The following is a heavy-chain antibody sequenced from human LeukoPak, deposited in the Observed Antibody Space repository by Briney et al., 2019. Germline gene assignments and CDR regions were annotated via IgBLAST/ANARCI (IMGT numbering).Heavy chain of an antibody. CDR1: GFTFDDYA. D-gene: IGHD6-19*01. CDR2: ISWNSGNI. CDR3: AKGIGLAVAGTSWDY. Sequence: PGRSLRLSCAASGFTFDDYAMHWVRHAPGRGLEWVSGISWNSGNIGYADSVKGRFTISRDNAKNSLYLQMNSLRAEDTALYYCAKGIGLAVAGTSWDYWGQGTLVTVSS. J-gene: IGHJ4*02. V-gene: IGHV3-9*01.